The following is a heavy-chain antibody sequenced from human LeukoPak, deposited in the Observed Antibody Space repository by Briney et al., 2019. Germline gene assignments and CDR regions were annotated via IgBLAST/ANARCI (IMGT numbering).Heavy chain of an antibody. D-gene: IGHD3-3*01. V-gene: IGHV4-34*01. CDR1: GGSFSGYY. J-gene: IGHJ6*03. CDR3: ARSLGMDDFWSGYYPVLPYYYYYMDV. CDR2: INHSGST. Sequence: SETLSLTCAVYGGSFSGYYWSWIRQPPGKGLEWIGEINHSGSTNYNPSLKSRVTISVDTSKNQFSLKLSSVTAADTAVYYCARSLGMDDFWSGYYPVLPYYYYYMDVWGKGTTVTVSS.